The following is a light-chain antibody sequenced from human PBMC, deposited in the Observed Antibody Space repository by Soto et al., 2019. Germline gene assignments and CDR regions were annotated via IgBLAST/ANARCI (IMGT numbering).Light chain of an antibody. V-gene: IGLV2-14*01. CDR3: SSYTSSSPLL. J-gene: IGLJ2*01. CDR1: SSDVGGYNY. CDR2: EVS. Sequence: QSVLTQPASVSGSPGQSIAISCTGTSSDVGGYNYVSWYQQHPGKAPKLMIYEVSNRPSGVSDRFSGSKSGNTASLTISGLQAEDDAYYYCSSYTSSSPLLFGGGTKLTVL.